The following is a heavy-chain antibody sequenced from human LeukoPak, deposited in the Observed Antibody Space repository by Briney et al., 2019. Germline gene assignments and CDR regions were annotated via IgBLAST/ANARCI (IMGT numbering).Heavy chain of an antibody. D-gene: IGHD3-16*02. CDR1: GLTLSRYR. Sequence: GGSLRLSCAVSGLTLSRYRMHWVRQAPGKGLVWVSAIETDGKSATYADSVKGRFTISRDNAKNTLYLQTNSLRAEDTAVYFCARDYQGLHYWGQGTLVTVSS. J-gene: IGHJ4*02. CDR3: ARDYQGLHY. V-gene: IGHV3-74*01. CDR2: IETDGKSA.